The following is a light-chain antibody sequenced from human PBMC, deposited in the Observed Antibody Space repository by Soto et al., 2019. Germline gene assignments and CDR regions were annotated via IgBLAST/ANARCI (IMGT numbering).Light chain of an antibody. Sequence: EIVLTQSPATLYLSPGERATPSCRASQSVSSYLAWYQQKPCQAPRLLIYDASNRATGIPARLSGSESGTEFTHTISSREAEDFAVYYCQQRSNWYTVGQVTKLEI. CDR1: QSVSSY. CDR2: DAS. CDR3: QQRSNWYT. V-gene: IGKV3-11*01. J-gene: IGKJ2*01.